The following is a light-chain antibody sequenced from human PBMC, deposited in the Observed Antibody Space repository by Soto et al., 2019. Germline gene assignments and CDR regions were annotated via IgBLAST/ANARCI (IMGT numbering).Light chain of an antibody. CDR3: LKYGRSPKT. V-gene: IGKV3-20*01. CDR2: GVS. Sequence: EIVLTQSPGTLSLSPGERATLSCRASQSVISNYLAWYQQKPGLAPRLLIYGVSIRATGIPDRFSGSGSGTDFTLTISRLEPEDFAVYYCLKYGRSPKTFRQGTTV. CDR1: QSVISNY. J-gene: IGKJ1*01.